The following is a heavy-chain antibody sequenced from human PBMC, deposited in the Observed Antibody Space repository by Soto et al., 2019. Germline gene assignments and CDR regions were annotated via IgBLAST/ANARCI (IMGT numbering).Heavy chain of an antibody. D-gene: IGHD2-21*01. CDR1: GYTFTSYA. Sequence: QVQLVQSGAEVKKPGASVKVSCKASGYTFTSYAMHWVRQAPGQRLEWMGWINAGNGNTKYSQKFQGSVTITRDTHASTAYMELSSLRSEDTAVYYCARVPGYSIGDLWGRGTLVTVSS. CDR2: INAGNGNT. J-gene: IGHJ2*01. CDR3: ARVPGYSIGDL. V-gene: IGHV1-3*01.